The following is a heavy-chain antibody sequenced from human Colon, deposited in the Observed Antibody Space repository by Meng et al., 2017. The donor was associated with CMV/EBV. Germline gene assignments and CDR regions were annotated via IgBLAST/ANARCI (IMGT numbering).Heavy chain of an antibody. Sequence: GESLRLSCAASGFAFASYAMNWVRQAPGKGLEWVSDISGSGRVTYYADSVKGRFTISRDNSKNTLYLQMDSLRAEDTAVYYCARDSCSSTSCYYYWGQGTLVTVSS. J-gene: IGHJ4*02. CDR1: GFAFASYA. CDR2: ISGSGRVT. CDR3: ARDSCSSTSCYYY. D-gene: IGHD2-2*01. V-gene: IGHV3-23*01.